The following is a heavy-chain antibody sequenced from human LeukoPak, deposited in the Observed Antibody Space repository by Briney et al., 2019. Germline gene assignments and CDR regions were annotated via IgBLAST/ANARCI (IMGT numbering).Heavy chain of an antibody. CDR1: GFTFSDSY. J-gene: IGHJ5*01. CDR2: ISSSGHTI. Sequence: GGSLRLSCAASGFTFSDSYMSWIRQAPGEGLHWLACISSSGHTIYNTESVRGRFTISRDNAKNSLYLQLNSLRPEDTAVYYCAQTGRNNYFDSWGQGTLVTVSS. CDR3: AQTGRNNYFDS. V-gene: IGHV3-11*01.